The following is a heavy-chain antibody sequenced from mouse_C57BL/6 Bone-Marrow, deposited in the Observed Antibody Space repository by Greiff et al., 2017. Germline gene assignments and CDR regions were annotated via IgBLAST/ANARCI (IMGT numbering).Heavy chain of an antibody. J-gene: IGHJ3*01. CDR3: ARDYYGSSPPFAY. V-gene: IGHV5-17*01. CDR1: GFTFSDYG. Sequence: DVHLVESGGGLVKPGGSLKLSCAASGFTFSDYGMHWVRQAPEKGLEWVAYISSGSSTIYYADTVKGRFTISRDNAKNTLFLQMTSLRSEDTAMYYCARDYYGSSPPFAYWGQGTLVTVSA. CDR2: ISSGSSTI. D-gene: IGHD1-1*01.